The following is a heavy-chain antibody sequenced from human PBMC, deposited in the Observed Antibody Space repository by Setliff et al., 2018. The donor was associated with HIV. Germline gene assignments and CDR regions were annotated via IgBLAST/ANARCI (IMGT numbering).Heavy chain of an antibody. V-gene: IGHV1-69*13. CDR1: GGTFSSYA. J-gene: IGHJ3*02. CDR2: STPLLDTT. Sequence: SVKVSCKASGGTFSSYAISWVRQAPGQGLEWMGGSTPLLDTTNYAQKFQGRVTFTADESTSTMYMELSSLASDDTAIYYCAGPRGDEAFDIWGQGTMVTVSS. CDR3: AGPRGDEAFDI.